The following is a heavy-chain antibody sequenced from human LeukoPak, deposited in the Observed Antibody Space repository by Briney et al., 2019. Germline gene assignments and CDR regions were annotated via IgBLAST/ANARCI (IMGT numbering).Heavy chain of an antibody. CDR1: GGSFSNYY. Sequence: SETLSLTCAVYGGSFSNYYWSWVRQPPGKGLEWIGEITHSGRTNYNPSLKSRVTISVDTSKNQFSLKLSSVTAADTAVYYCARTTCDSTSCYTPTYNWFDPWGQGTLVTVSS. J-gene: IGHJ5*02. CDR3: ARTTCDSTSCYTPTYNWFDP. V-gene: IGHV4-34*01. D-gene: IGHD2-2*02. CDR2: ITHSGRT.